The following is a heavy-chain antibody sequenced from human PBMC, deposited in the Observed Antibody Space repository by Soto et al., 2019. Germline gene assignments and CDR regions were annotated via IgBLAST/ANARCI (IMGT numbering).Heavy chain of an antibody. V-gene: IGHV1-69*13. J-gene: IGHJ6*02. Sequence: ASVKVSCKASGGTFSSYAISWVRQAPGQGLEWMGGIIPIFGTANYAQKFQGRVTITADESTSTAYMELNSLRSEDTAVYYCARGGERWLQYYYYYGMDVWGQGTTVTVSS. CDR2: IIPIFGTA. D-gene: IGHD3-16*01. CDR1: GGTFSSYA. CDR3: ARGGERWLQYYYYYGMDV.